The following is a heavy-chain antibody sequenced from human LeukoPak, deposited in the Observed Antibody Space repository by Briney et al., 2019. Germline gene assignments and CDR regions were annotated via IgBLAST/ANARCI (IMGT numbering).Heavy chain of an antibody. D-gene: IGHD5-24*01. Sequence: GGSLRLSCAASGFTFSSYSMNWVRQAPGKGLEWVSAISGSGGSTYYADSVKGRFTISRDNSKNTLYLQMNSLRAEDTAVYYCAKDPLEMAPFNWFDPWGQGTLVTVSS. CDR1: GFTFSSYS. J-gene: IGHJ5*02. CDR2: ISGSGGST. CDR3: AKDPLEMAPFNWFDP. V-gene: IGHV3-23*01.